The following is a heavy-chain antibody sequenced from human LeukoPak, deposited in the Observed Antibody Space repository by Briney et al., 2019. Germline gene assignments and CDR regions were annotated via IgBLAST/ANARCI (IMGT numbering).Heavy chain of an antibody. CDR1: GFTFSSYS. V-gene: IGHV3-23*01. CDR3: AKVRSSGWYYFDY. Sequence: PGGSLRLSCAASGFTFSSYSMNWVRQAPGKGLEWVSAISGSGGSTYYADSVKGRFTISRDNSKNTLYLQKNSLRAEDTAVYYCAKVRSSGWYYFDYWGQGTLVTVSS. D-gene: IGHD6-19*01. J-gene: IGHJ4*02. CDR2: ISGSGGST.